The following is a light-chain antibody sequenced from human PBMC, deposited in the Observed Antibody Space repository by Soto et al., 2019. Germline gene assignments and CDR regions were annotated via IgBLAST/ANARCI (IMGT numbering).Light chain of an antibody. CDR1: QSINSY. CDR2: TAS. J-gene: IGKJ2*01. V-gene: IGKV1-39*01. CDR3: QQSDSAPYT. Sequence: DIEMTQSPSSLSASVGDRATITCRASQSINSYLNWHQQKQGKAPKILIYTASKLQSEVPSMLSGSGSSTDFTLSISNLQREDLATYLCQQSDSAPYTFGQGNNMEIK.